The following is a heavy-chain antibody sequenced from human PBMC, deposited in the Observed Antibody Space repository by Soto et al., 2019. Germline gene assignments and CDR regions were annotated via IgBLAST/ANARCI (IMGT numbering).Heavy chain of an antibody. CDR1: GGSISSGGYS. D-gene: IGHD3-10*01. Sequence: SETLSLTCAVSGGSISSGGYSWSWIRQPPGKGLEWIGYIYHSGSTYYNPSLKSRVTISVDRSKNQFSLKLSSVTAADTAVYYCAREFGEMATLRYFAYWGQGTLVTVSS. CDR2: IYHSGST. V-gene: IGHV4-30-2*01. J-gene: IGHJ4*02. CDR3: AREFGEMATLRYFAY.